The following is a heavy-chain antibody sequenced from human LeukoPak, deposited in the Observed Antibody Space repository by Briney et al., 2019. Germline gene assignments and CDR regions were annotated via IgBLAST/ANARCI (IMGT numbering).Heavy chain of an antibody. D-gene: IGHD3-22*01. V-gene: IGHV1-2*04. CDR3: ARGGRNYYDSSGPFGY. Sequence: ASVKVSCKASGYTFTVYYMHWVRQAPGQGLEWMGWINPNSGGTNYAQKFQGWVTMTRDTSISTAYMELSRLRSDDTAVYYCARGGRNYYDSSGPFGYWGQGTLVTVSS. J-gene: IGHJ4*02. CDR2: INPNSGGT. CDR1: GYTFTVYY.